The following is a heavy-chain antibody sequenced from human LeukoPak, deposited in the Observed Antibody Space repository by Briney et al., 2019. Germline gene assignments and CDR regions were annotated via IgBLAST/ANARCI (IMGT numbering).Heavy chain of an antibody. J-gene: IGHJ6*03. CDR2: IYYSGST. CDR3: ALGEPVSPYYYYYMDV. Sequence: SETLSLTCTVSGGSISSSSYYWGWIGQPPGKGLEWIGSIYYSGSTYYNPSLKSRVTISVDTSKNQFSLKLSSVTAADTAVYYCALGEPVSPYYYYYMDVWGKGTTVTVSS. V-gene: IGHV4-39*07. D-gene: IGHD3-16*01. CDR1: GGSISSSSYY.